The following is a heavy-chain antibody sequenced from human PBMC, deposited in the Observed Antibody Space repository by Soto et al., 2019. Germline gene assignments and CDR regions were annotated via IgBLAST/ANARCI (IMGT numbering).Heavy chain of an antibody. CDR3: VKDRGPPRQWLIDPFDY. CDR1: GFTFSIYA. J-gene: IGHJ4*02. D-gene: IGHD6-19*01. V-gene: IGHV3-30*18. Sequence: QVQLVESGGGVVQPGRSLRVSCAASGFTFSIYAMHWVRQAPGTGLEWVAVISYDGTKTYYADSVKGRFTISRDNSKNPVYLQMNSLRDEDTAVYYCVKDRGPPRQWLIDPFDYWCQGTLVTVSP. CDR2: ISYDGTKT.